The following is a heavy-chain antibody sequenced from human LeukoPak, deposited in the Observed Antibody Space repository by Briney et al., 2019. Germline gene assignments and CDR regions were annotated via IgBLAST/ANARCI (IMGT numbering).Heavy chain of an antibody. CDR3: AKGYSEYTSSWFDY. J-gene: IGHJ4*02. Sequence: PGGSLTPSCAASGFTFSRIAMSWVRQAPGKGLEWVSGISGSGGRDSTYYADSVKGRFTISRDKSKNTAYLEMNSLRAEDTAVYYCAKGYSEYTSSWFDYWGQGTLVTVSS. CDR2: ISGSGGRDST. CDR1: GFTFSRIA. V-gene: IGHV3-23*01. D-gene: IGHD6-13*01.